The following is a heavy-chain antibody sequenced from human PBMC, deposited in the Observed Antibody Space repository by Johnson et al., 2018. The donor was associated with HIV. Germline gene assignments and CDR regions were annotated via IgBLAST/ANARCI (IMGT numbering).Heavy chain of an antibody. CDR3: ARAPGFSRAFDI. J-gene: IGHJ3*02. D-gene: IGHD3-10*01. V-gene: IGHV3-66*01. CDR2: IYSGGST. CDR1: GFTFSSYD. Sequence: VQLVESGGGLVQPGGSLRLSCAASGFTFSSYDMHWVRQATGKGLEWVSVIYSGGSTYYADSVKGRFTISRDNSKNTLYLQMNRLTAEDTAVYYCARAPGFSRAFDIWGQGTMVTVSS.